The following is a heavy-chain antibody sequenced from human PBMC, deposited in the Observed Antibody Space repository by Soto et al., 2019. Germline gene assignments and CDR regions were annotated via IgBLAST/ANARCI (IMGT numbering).Heavy chain of an antibody. V-gene: IGHV3-33*01. D-gene: IGHD3-22*01. CDR2: IWYDGSNK. CDR3: ASGNYYDSSGYSTDNGFDY. J-gene: IGHJ4*02. Sequence: GGSLRLSCAASGFTFSSYGMHWVRQAPGKGLEWVAVIWYDGSNKYYADSVKGRFTISRDNSKNTLYLQMNSLRAEDTAVYYCASGNYYDSSGYSTDNGFDYWGQGTLVTLSS. CDR1: GFTFSSYG.